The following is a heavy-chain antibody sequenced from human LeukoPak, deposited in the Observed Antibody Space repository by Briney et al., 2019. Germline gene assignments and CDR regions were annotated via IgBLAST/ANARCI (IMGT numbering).Heavy chain of an antibody. CDR1: GGSFSGYY. J-gene: IGHJ2*01. D-gene: IGHD6-19*01. V-gene: IGHV4-34*01. CDR3: ASSAVAGNHWYFDL. CDR2: INHSGST. Sequence: SETLSLTCAVYGGSFSGYYWSWIRQPPGKGLEWIGEINHSGSTNYNPSLKSRVTISVDTSKNQFSLKLSSVTAADTAVYYCASSAVAGNHWYFDLWGRGTLVTVSS.